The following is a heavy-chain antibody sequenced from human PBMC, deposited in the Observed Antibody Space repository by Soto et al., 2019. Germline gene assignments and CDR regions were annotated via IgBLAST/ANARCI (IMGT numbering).Heavy chain of an antibody. D-gene: IGHD6-19*01. CDR1: GYTFTGYD. V-gene: IGHV1-3*05. Sequence: QVQLVQSGAEEKKPGASVKVSCKASGYTFTGYDMHWVRQAPGQRLEWMGWINAGNGNTKYSQKCQGRVTNTRDTSASTDNMGLSRLRSEGTVVYYCALAVAVPTDFDYRGKGPLVTVAA. J-gene: IGHJ4*02. CDR3: ALAVAVPTDFDY. CDR2: INAGNGNT.